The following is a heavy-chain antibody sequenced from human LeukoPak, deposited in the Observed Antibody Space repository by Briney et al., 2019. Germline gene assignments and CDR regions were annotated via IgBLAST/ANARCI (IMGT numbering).Heavy chain of an antibody. V-gene: IGHV1-2*02. D-gene: IGHD6-19*01. Sequence: ASVKVSCKTSGYTFTGYYIHWVRQAPGQGLEWMGWINPNSGGTSFAQKFQGRVTMTRDTSISTAYMEVNRLISDDTAVYYCARDRARWAVAGTLSWGYWGQGTLVTVSS. J-gene: IGHJ4*02. CDR2: INPNSGGT. CDR3: ARDRARWAVAGTLSWGY. CDR1: GYTFTGYY.